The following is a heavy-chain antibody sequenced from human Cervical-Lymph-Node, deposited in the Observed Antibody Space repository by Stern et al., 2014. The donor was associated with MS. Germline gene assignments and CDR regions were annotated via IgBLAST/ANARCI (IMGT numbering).Heavy chain of an antibody. CDR3: ARLSTAVDF. CDR2: ISHSGDT. Sequence: MQLVESGPGLVKPSETLSLTCAVSGGSISSRYWGWIRQPPGKGLEWIGLISHSGDTKYNPSLKSRVTISLDPSKNQFSLKVTSVTAADTAVYYCARLSTAVDFWGQGTLVTVSS. CDR1: GGSISSRY. J-gene: IGHJ4*02. V-gene: IGHV4-59*08.